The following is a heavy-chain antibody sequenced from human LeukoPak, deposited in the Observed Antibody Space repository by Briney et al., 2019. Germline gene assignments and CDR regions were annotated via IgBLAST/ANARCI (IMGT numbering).Heavy chain of an antibody. CDR2: IYYTGDN. V-gene: IGHV4-59*08. D-gene: IGHD6-6*01. Sequence: SETLSLTCSVSGASISDSYWTWIRQPPGKTLEWIGYIYYTGDNDYNPSLKSRVTMSVDTSKSHLSLKLTSVTAADTAVYYCARFTARAREIDYWGQGILVTVSS. CDR1: GASISDSY. J-gene: IGHJ4*02. CDR3: ARFTARAREIDY.